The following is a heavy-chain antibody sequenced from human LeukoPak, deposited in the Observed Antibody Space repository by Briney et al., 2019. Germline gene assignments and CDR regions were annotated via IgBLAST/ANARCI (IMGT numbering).Heavy chain of an antibody. Sequence: PGGSLRLSCAVSGFTLGDYCMHWVRQVPGKGLEWVSGISWNGAMIGYADSVKGRFTISRDNANNSVYLQMNSLRAEDTALCYCVRDASASFRHFDYWGQGTQVTVSS. CDR2: ISWNGAMI. CDR3: VRDASASFRHFDY. CDR1: GFTLGDYC. D-gene: IGHD2-2*01. V-gene: IGHV3-9*01. J-gene: IGHJ4*02.